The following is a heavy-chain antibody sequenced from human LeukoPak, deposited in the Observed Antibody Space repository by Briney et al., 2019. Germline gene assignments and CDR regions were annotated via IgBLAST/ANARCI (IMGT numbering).Heavy chain of an antibody. CDR3: ARDLLHIVGATAGGDY. CDR2: ISSSGSTI. J-gene: IGHJ4*02. D-gene: IGHD1-26*01. V-gene: IGHV3-48*03. CDR1: GFTFSSYE. Sequence: GGSLRLSCAASGFTFSSYEMNWVRQAPGKGLEWVSYISSSGSTIYYADSVKGRFTISRDNAKNSLYLQMNSLRAEDTAVYYCARDLLHIVGATAGGDYWGQGTLVTVSS.